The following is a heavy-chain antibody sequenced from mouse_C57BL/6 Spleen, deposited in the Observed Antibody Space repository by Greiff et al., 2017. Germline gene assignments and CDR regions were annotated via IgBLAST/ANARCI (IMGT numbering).Heavy chain of an antibody. V-gene: IGHV5-16*01. Sequence: EVQVVESEGGLVQPGSSMKLSCTASGFTFSDYYMAWVRQVPEKGLEWVANINYDGSSTYYLDSLKSRFIISRDNAKNILYLQMSSLKSEDTATYYCARESGTSEFAYWGQGTLVTVSA. D-gene: IGHD4-1*01. J-gene: IGHJ3*01. CDR1: GFTFSDYY. CDR2: INYDGSST. CDR3: ARESGTSEFAY.